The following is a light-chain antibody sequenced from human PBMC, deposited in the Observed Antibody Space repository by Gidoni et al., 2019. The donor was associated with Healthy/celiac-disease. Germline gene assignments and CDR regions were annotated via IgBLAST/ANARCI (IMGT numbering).Light chain of an antibody. J-gene: IGLJ7*01. Sequence: SYVLTQPPSVSVAPGKTARITCGGTNIGIKSVHWYQQKPGQAPVLVIYYDSDRPSGIPGRFSGSPSGNTAPLTLLRVDSADEAASYCHFWDSRLEDLFFGGSPQLTFL. CDR2: YDS. CDR3: HFWDSRLEDLF. V-gene: IGLV3-21*04. CDR1: NIGIKS.